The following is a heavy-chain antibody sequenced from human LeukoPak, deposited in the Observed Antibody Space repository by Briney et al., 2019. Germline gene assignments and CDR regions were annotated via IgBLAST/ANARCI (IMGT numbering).Heavy chain of an antibody. V-gene: IGHV3-48*02. Sequence: GGSLRLSCAASGFTLSTYSMNWVRQAPGKGLEWISYISSSSSIIYYADSVKSRFTISRDNAQQSLYLQMNSLRDEDTAVYYCARGRGAAAGTRIFDYWGQGTLVTVSS. CDR3: ARGRGAAAGTRIFDY. D-gene: IGHD6-13*01. CDR2: ISSSSSII. J-gene: IGHJ4*02. CDR1: GFTLSTYS.